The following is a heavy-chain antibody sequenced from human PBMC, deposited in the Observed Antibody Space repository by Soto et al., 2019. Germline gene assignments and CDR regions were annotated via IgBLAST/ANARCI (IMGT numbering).Heavy chain of an antibody. J-gene: IGHJ5*02. CDR1: GVSISTSNFY. V-gene: IGHV4-39*01. D-gene: IGHD6-19*01. CDR3: ARHRSSSMGWFDP. CDR2: IYHTGTS. Sequence: QLQLQESGPGLVKPSETLSLTCTVSGVSISTSNFYWAWIRQTPGKVLEWIGSIYHTGTSYYNPTFTSRVSILVDTSKNDVSLKVRSVTAADTGVYYCARHRSSSMGWFDPWGQGTRVTVSS.